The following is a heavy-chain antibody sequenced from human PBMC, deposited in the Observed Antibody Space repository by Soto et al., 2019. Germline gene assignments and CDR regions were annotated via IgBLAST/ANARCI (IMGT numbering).Heavy chain of an antibody. CDR2: IWYDGSNK. J-gene: IGHJ4*02. Sequence: QVQLVESGGGVVQPGRSLRLSCAASGFRFNNYGMHWARQAPGKGLEWVALIWYDGSNKYYADSVKGRFTISRDYSKKTLYLQMNSLRAEDTAVYYCTRRGDGYNSPDYWGQGTLVTVSS. D-gene: IGHD5-12*01. CDR1: GFRFNNYG. V-gene: IGHV3-33*08. CDR3: TRRGDGYNSPDY.